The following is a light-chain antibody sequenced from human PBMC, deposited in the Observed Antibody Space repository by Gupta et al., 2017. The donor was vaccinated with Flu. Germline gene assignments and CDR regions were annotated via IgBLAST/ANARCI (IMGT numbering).Light chain of an antibody. CDR2: DVI. CDR3: CSYAGSYTWI. J-gene: IGLJ2*01. CDR1: SDDVGAYNY. V-gene: IGLV2-11*01. Sequence: QSALTQPRSVSASPGQSVTIPCTGTSDDVGAYNYVSWYQQFPGKAPKLVIYDVIKRPSGVPDRFSASKSGNTASLTISGLQAEDEADYYCCSYAGSYTWIFGGGTNLALL.